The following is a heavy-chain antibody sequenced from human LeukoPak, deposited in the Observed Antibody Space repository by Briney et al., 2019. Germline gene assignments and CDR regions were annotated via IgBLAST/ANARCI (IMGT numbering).Heavy chain of an antibody. CDR3: ARGEAPGDYHFDY. J-gene: IGHJ4*02. D-gene: IGHD4-17*01. CDR2: ISSSGSYI. V-gene: IGHV3-21*01. Sequence: GGSLRLSCAASGFTFSSYSMNWVRQAPGKGLEWVSSISSSGSYIYYADSVKGRFTISRDNAKKSLYLQMNSLRAEDTAVYYCARGEAPGDYHFDYWGQGTLVTDSS. CDR1: GFTFSSYS.